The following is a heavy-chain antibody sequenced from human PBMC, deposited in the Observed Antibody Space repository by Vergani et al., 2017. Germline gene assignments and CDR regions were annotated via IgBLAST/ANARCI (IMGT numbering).Heavy chain of an antibody. Sequence: QVQLVHSGAEVKKPGSSVKVSCKASGGTFSSYAISWVRQAPGQGLEWMGGIIPIFGTANYAQKFQGRVTITADKSTSTAYMELSSLRSEDTAVYYCASGGYSNYDRWSDYYYYMDVWGKGTTVTVSS. CDR2: IIPIFGTA. V-gene: IGHV1-69*14. CDR1: GGTFSSYA. J-gene: IGHJ6*03. D-gene: IGHD4-11*01. CDR3: ASGGYSNYDRWSDYYYYMDV.